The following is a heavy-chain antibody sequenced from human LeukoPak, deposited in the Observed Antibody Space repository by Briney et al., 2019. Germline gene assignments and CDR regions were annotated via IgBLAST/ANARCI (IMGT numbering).Heavy chain of an antibody. J-gene: IGHJ6*02. CDR2: ISWNSGSI. D-gene: IGHD3-3*01. CDR3: AKDLSSFGVVIEINYYYGMDV. CDR1: GFTFDDYA. Sequence: GGSLRLSCAASGFTFDDYAMHWVRQAPGKGLEWVSGISWNSGSIGYADSVKGRFTISRDNAKNSLYLQMNSLRAEDTALYYCAKDLSSFGVVIEINYYYGMDVWGQGTTVTDSS. V-gene: IGHV3-9*01.